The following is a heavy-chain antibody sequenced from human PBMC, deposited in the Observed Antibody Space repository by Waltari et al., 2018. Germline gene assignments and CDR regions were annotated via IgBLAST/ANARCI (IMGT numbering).Heavy chain of an antibody. D-gene: IGHD3-16*02. CDR3: KGLITFGGVISHDY. Sequence: QLQLQESGPGLVKPSETLSLTCTVSGGSISSSSYYWGWIRQPPGKGLEWIGSIDYSGSTYYNPSLKSRVTISVDTSKNQFSLKLSSVTAADTAVYYCKGLITFGGVISHDYWGQGTLVTVSS. CDR1: GGSISSSSYY. CDR2: IDYSGST. J-gene: IGHJ4*02. V-gene: IGHV4-39*01.